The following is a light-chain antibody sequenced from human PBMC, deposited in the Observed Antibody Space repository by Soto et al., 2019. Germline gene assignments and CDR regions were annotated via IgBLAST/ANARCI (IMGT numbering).Light chain of an antibody. J-gene: IGKJ1*01. V-gene: IGKV1-5*01. CDR1: RSISNY. Sequence: DIQMTQSPSSLSASVGDAVSLTCRASRSISNYLNWYQQKPGRAPKLLIYGASNLESGVPSRFSGSGSGTEFTLTITTLQPDDFATYFCQLYNRNTWSFGPGTKVDIK. CDR2: GAS. CDR3: QLYNRNTWS.